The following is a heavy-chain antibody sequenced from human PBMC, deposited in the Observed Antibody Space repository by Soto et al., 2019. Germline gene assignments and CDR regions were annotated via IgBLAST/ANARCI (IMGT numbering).Heavy chain of an antibody. CDR3: AKDTIAVAPTFDY. D-gene: IGHD6-19*01. Sequence: GGSLRLSCAASGFTFSSYGMHWVRQAPGKGLEWVAVISYDGSNKYYADSVKGRFTISRDNSKNTLYLQMNSLRAEDTAVYYCAKDTIAVAPTFDYWGQGTLVTVSS. CDR1: GFTFSSYG. V-gene: IGHV3-30*18. J-gene: IGHJ4*02. CDR2: ISYDGSNK.